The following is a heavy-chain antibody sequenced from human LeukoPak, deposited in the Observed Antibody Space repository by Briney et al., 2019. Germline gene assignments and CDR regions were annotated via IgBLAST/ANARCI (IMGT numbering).Heavy chain of an antibody. CDR3: ARASDFWSGYSPHAFDI. J-gene: IGHJ3*02. V-gene: IGHV1-24*01. CDR2: FDPEDGET. D-gene: IGHD3-3*01. Sequence: ASVKVSCKVSGYTLTELSMHWVRQAPGKGLEWMGGFDPEDGETIYAQKFQGRVTMTEDTYTDTAYMELRSLRSDDTAVYYCARASDFWSGYSPHAFDIWGQGTMVTVSS. CDR1: GYTLTELS.